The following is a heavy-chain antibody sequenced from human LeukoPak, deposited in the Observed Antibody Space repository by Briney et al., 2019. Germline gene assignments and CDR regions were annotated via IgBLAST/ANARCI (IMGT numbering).Heavy chain of an antibody. Sequence: ASVKVSCKASGYTFTSYDINWVRQAPGQGLEWMGWMNPNSGNTGYAQKFQGRVTMTRNTSISTAYMELSSLRSEDTAVYYCARQLAGGYYDSSGYYGYWGQGTLVTVSS. D-gene: IGHD3-22*01. CDR1: GYTFTSYD. CDR3: ARQLAGGYYDSSGYYGY. V-gene: IGHV1-8*01. CDR2: MNPNSGNT. J-gene: IGHJ4*02.